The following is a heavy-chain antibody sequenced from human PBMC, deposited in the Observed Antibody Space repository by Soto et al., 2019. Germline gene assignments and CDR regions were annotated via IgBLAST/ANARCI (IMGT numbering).Heavy chain of an antibody. CDR2: ISFEGSKK. D-gene: IGHD6-6*01. CDR3: AKGRSSSARYFDT. J-gene: IGHJ5*02. Sequence: QVQLVESGGGVVQPGRSLRLSCAASGFTFSGYDMHWVRQAPGKGLEWVAVISFEGSKKYYANSVEGRFTISRDNSKNTLFLQMNSLRAEDTAVYYCAKGRSSSARYFDTWGQGTLVTVSS. CDR1: GFTFSGYD. V-gene: IGHV3-30*18.